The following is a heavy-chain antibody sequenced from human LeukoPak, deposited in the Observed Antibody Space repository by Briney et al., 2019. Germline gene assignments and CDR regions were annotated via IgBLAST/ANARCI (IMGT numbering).Heavy chain of an antibody. CDR1: GFTISSNY. CDR3: ARDPAPATGAFDI. D-gene: IGHD1-1*01. Sequence: GGSLRLSCAASGFTISSNYMNWVRQAPGKGLEWVSVIFNSGDTYYAHSVKGRFTISRDTSKNTLYLQMNSLRVDDTAVYYCARDPAPATGAFDIWGQGTMVIIS. J-gene: IGHJ3*02. V-gene: IGHV3-53*01. CDR2: IFNSGDT.